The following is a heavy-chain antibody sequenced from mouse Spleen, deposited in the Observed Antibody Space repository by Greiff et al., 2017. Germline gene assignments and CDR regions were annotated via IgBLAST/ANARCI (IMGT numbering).Heavy chain of an antibody. D-gene: IGHD2-1*01. CDR1: GFNIKNTY. J-gene: IGHJ2*01. Sequence: VQLQQSVAELVRPGASVKLSCTASGFNIKNTYMHWVKQRPGQGLEWIGRIDPANGNTKYAPKFQGKATITADTSSNTAYLQLSSLTSEDTAIYYCARRDYYPYSALDYWGQGTTLTVSS. CDR2: IDPANGNT. CDR3: ARRDYYPYSALDY. V-gene: IGHV14-3*01.